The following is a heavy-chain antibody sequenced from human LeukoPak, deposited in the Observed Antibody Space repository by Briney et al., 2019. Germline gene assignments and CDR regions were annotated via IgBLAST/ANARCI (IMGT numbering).Heavy chain of an antibody. J-gene: IGHJ6*02. V-gene: IGHV3-33*08. CDR2: ISEDGSNK. Sequence: GGSLRLSCAASGFTFSSHGMHWIRQAPGKGLEWVAVISEDGSNKDHADSLKGRFTISRDNAKNSLYLQMNSLRAEDTAVYYCAREIYYYDSSGYYYYYYGMDVWGQGTTVTVSS. D-gene: IGHD3-22*01. CDR1: GFTFSSHG. CDR3: AREIYYYDSSGYYYYYYGMDV.